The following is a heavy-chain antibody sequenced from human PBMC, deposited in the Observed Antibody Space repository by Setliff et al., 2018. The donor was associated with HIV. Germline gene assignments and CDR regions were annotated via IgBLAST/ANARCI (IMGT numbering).Heavy chain of an antibody. Sequence: SETLSLTCTVSGYSISSGYYWGWIRQPPGKGLEWIGYISPTGNTNYNPSLKSRVTISTDTSKNQFSLNVRSVTAADTAVYFCAKSSPSIGYISDHWGQGTLVTVSS. CDR3: AKSSPSIGYISDH. V-gene: IGHV4-38-2*02. CDR2: ISPTGNT. J-gene: IGHJ4*02. D-gene: IGHD5-12*01. CDR1: GYSISSGYY.